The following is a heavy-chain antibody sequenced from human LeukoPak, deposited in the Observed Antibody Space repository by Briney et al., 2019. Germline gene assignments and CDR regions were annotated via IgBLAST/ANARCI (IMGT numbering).Heavy chain of an antibody. CDR2: INPNSGGT. J-gene: IGHJ4*02. Sequence: ASVQVSCQASGYTFTGYYMHWVRQPPGQGLEWMGWINPNSGGTNYAQKFQGRVTMTRDTSISTAYMELSRLRSDDTAVYYCARDPLRSMVRNIDYWGQGTLVTVSS. CDR1: GYTFTGYY. V-gene: IGHV1-2*02. D-gene: IGHD3-10*01. CDR3: ARDPLRSMVRNIDY.